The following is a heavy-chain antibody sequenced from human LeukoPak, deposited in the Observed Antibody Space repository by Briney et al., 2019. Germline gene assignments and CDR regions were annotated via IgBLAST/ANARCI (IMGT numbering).Heavy chain of an antibody. J-gene: IGHJ4*02. CDR3: ARATPGACTNGVCSLLRKYYFDY. D-gene: IGHD2-8*01. CDR1: GYTFTNSY. V-gene: IGHV1-46*01. Sequence: ASVKVSCKASGYTFTNSYIHWVRQAPGQVLEWMGIINPSGGSTSYAQKFQGRVTMTRDMSTSTVYMELSSLRSEDTAVYYCARATPGACTNGVCSLLRKYYFDYWGQGTLVTVSS. CDR2: INPSGGST.